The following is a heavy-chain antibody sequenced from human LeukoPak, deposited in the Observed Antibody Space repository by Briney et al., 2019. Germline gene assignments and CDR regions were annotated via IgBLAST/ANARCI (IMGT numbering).Heavy chain of an antibody. D-gene: IGHD3-16*02. CDR1: GYTFTGYY. CDR3: ARASASFGGVIEDY. CDR2: INPNSGGT. V-gene: IGHV1-2*02. J-gene: IGHJ4*02. Sequence: ASVKVSCKASGYTFTGYYMHWVRQAPGQGLEWMGWINPNSGGTNFAQKFQGRVTMTRGTSISTAYMELSRLRSDDTAVYYCARASASFGGVIEDYWGQGTLVTVSS.